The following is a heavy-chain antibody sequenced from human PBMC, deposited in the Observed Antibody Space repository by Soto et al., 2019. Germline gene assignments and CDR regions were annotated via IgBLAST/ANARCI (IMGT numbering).Heavy chain of an antibody. Sequence: GESLKISCAASGFTFSSYSMNWVRQAPGKGLEWVSYISSSSSTIYYADSVKGRFTISRDNAKNSLYLQMNSLRDEDTAVYYCARERSSSWYNWFDPWGQGTLVTVSS. CDR3: ARERSSSWYNWFDP. J-gene: IGHJ5*02. D-gene: IGHD6-13*01. V-gene: IGHV3-48*02. CDR2: ISSSSSTI. CDR1: GFTFSSYS.